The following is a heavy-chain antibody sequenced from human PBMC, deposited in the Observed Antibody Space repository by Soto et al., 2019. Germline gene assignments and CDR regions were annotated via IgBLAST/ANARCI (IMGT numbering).Heavy chain of an antibody. V-gene: IGHV3-30-3*01. J-gene: IGHJ6*02. CDR2: ISYDGSNK. CDR3: ARDLVVVTAWNYGMDV. D-gene: IGHD2-21*02. CDR1: GFTFSSYA. Sequence: GGSLRLSCAASGFTFSSYAMHWVRQAPGKGLEWVAVISYDGSNKYYADSVKGRFTISRDNSKNTLYLQMNSLRSDDTAVYYCARDLVVVTAWNYGMDVWGQGTTVTVSS.